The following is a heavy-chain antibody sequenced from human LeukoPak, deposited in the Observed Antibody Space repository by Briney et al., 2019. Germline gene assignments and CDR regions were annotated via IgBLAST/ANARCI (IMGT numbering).Heavy chain of an antibody. CDR3: ARGFIVVVPAASRLYYYYMDV. J-gene: IGHJ6*03. D-gene: IGHD2-2*01. V-gene: IGHV4-59*10. Sequence: SETLSLTCAVYGGSFSGYYWSWIRQPPGKGLEWIGRIYTSGSTNYNPSLKSRVTMSVDTSKNQFSLKLSSVTAADTAVYYCARGFIVVVPAASRLYYYYMDVWGKGTTVTISS. CDR1: GGSFSGYY. CDR2: IYTSGST.